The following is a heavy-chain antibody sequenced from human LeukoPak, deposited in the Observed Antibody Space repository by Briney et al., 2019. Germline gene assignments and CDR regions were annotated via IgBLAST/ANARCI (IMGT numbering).Heavy chain of an antibody. D-gene: IGHD4-17*01. V-gene: IGHV3-53*05. J-gene: IGHJ4*02. CDR3: AKDDGPTVTTSFDY. Sequence: PGGPLRPSWAAPGSTVSRTYMSWVRQAPGKGLGGVSVLYSDGSTYHADSVKGRFTISRDKSKNTLYLQMNSLRAEDTAVYYCAKDDGPTVTTSFDYWGQGTLVTVSS. CDR1: GSTVSRTY. CDR2: LYSDGST.